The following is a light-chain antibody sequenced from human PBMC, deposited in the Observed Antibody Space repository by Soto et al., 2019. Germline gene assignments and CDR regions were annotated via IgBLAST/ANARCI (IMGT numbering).Light chain of an antibody. CDR3: SSYTTTSPLV. V-gene: IGLV2-14*01. Sequence: HSALTQPASVSRTPGQSITIACTGTSRDDGSYNLVSWYQQRPGEAPKLIISEVRNRPSGISYRFTGSKSGNTASLTISGLQAEDEADYYCSSYTTTSPLVFGGGTTLTVL. J-gene: IGLJ3*02. CDR2: EVR. CDR1: SRDDGSYNL.